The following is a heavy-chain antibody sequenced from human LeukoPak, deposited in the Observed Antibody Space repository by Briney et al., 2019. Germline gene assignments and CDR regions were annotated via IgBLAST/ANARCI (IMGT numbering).Heavy chain of an antibody. J-gene: IGHJ4*02. CDR2: ISGSSSTI. Sequence: PGGSLRLSCAASGFTFSDYYMSWIRQAPGKGLEWVSYISGSSSTILYADSLKGRFTISRDNAKNSLYLQMNSLRAEDTAVYYCARVLLHGDYGGDLGYWGQGTLVTVSS. D-gene: IGHD4-17*01. V-gene: IGHV3-11*04. CDR3: ARVLLHGDYGGDLGY. CDR1: GFTFSDYY.